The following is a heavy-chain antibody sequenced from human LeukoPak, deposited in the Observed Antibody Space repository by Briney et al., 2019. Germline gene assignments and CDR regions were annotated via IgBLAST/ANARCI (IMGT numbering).Heavy chain of an antibody. J-gene: IGHJ3*02. CDR3: ARDHGYYDSSGDALDI. CDR1: GFTFSSNS. D-gene: IGHD3-22*01. V-gene: IGHV3-48*01. Sequence: GGSLRLSCAASGFTFSSNSMNWVRQAPGKGLEWVSYISSGSSTIYYADSVKGRFTISRDNAKNSLYLQMNSLRGEDTAVYYCARDHGYYDSSGDALDIWGQGTMVTVSS. CDR2: ISSGSSTI.